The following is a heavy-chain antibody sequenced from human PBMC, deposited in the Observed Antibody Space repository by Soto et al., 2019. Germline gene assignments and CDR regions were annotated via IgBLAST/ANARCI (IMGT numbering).Heavy chain of an antibody. V-gene: IGHV1-69*06. CDR2: IIPILGRG. D-gene: IGHD5-18*01. CDR3: ARARGYNDY. CDR1: GDDFNSYA. Sequence: QVQLVQSGAEVKKPGSSVKVSCKSYGDDFNSYAIAWVRQAPGQGLEWMGGIIPILGRGNYAPKFQGRVTMTADKSTRTAYMELSSLTSEDTAVYDCARARGYNDYWGQGTLVTVSS. J-gene: IGHJ4*02.